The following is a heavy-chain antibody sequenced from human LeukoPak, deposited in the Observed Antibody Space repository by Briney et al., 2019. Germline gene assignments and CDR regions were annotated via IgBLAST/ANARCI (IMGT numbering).Heavy chain of an antibody. D-gene: IGHD6-13*01. CDR3: ATLRSYWYSSSWYVAFDI. CDR1: VYTLLELP. Sequence: GASVKVSCKVSVYTLLELPMHWVRQAPGKGLEGMGGFDPVDGETIYAQKFQGRVTMTEDTSTDTAYMELSSLRSEDTAVYYCATLRSYWYSSSWYVAFDIWGQGTMVTVSS. J-gene: IGHJ3*02. V-gene: IGHV1-24*01. CDR2: FDPVDGET.